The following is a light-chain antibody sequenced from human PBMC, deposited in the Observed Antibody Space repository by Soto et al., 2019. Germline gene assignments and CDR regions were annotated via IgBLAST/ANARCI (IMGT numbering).Light chain of an antibody. CDR2: NNS. V-gene: IGLV1-44*01. CDR1: SSNIGSNN. CDR3: AVWDDALNGWV. J-gene: IGLJ3*02. Sequence: QSVLTQPPSASGTPGQRVTISCSGSSSNIGSNNVNWYQQLPGTAPKLLIYNNSQRPSGVPDRFSGSKSATSASLAISGLQSEDEADYYCAVWDDALNGWVFGGGTNLTVL.